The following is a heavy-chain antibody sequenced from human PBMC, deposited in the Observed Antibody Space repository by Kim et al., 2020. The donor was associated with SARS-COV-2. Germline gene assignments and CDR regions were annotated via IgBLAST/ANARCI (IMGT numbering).Heavy chain of an antibody. Sequence: GGSLRLSCTASGFTFGDYAMSWFRQAPGKGLEWVGFIRSKAYGGTTEYAASVKGRFTISRDDSKSIAYLQMNSLKTEDTAVYYCTRDYGRTVTHNYYYYYGMDVWGQGTTVTVSS. V-gene: IGHV3-49*03. D-gene: IGHD4-17*01. CDR3: TRDYGRTVTHNYYYYYGMDV. CDR2: IRSKAYGGTT. CDR1: GFTFGDYA. J-gene: IGHJ6*02.